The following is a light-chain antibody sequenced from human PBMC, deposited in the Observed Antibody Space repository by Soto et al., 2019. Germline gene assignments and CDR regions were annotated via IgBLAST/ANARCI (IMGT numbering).Light chain of an antibody. V-gene: IGKV1-5*01. CDR2: DAS. CDR1: QSISSW. J-gene: IGKJ1*01. CDR3: QKYNSYSTWT. Sequence: IQMTQSPSTLSGYVGDRVTITCRASQSISSWLAWYQQKPGKAPKLLIYDASSLESGVPSRFSGSGSGTEFTLTISSLQPDDFATYYCQKYNSYSTWTFGQGTKVDIK.